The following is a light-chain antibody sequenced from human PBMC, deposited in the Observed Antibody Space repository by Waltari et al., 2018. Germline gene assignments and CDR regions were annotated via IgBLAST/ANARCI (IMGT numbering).Light chain of an antibody. CDR1: SGSVSTDYY. J-gene: IGLJ3*02. V-gene: IGLV8-61*01. CDR3: VLYLGRGISM. Sequence: QTVVTQEPSFSVSPGGTVTLTCGLSSGSVSTDYYPSWYQQTPGQAPRTVIYNTNIRAEGVPDRFSGSILGDKAALTIAGAQATDESDYYCVLYLGRGISMFGGGTKLTVL. CDR2: NTN.